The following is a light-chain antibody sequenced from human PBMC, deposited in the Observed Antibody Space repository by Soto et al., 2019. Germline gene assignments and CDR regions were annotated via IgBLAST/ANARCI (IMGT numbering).Light chain of an antibody. CDR2: GAS. Sequence: EIVLTQSAGTLSLSPGERATLSCRASQSLTSDYLAWYQQKPGQTPRLVIHGASSRATGIPDRFSGSGSGTDFTLTISRLEPEDSAVYYCQQSGRPFGQGTKVDIK. CDR3: QQSGRP. J-gene: IGKJ1*01. CDR1: QSLTSDY. V-gene: IGKV3-20*01.